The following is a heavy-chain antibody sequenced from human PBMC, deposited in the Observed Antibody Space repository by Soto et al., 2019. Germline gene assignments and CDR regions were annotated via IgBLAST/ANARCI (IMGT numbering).Heavy chain of an antibody. V-gene: IGHV3-11*01. Sequence: GGSPRLSCAAPGFTFRYYYNSWVRQAPGKGLEWVSYISSSGSTIYYADSVKGRFTISRDNAKNSLYLQMNSLRAEDTAVYYCAREIAAQAFDIWGQGTMVTVSS. J-gene: IGHJ3*02. CDR3: AREIAAQAFDI. CDR1: GFTFRYYY. CDR2: ISSSGSTI. D-gene: IGHD6-6*01.